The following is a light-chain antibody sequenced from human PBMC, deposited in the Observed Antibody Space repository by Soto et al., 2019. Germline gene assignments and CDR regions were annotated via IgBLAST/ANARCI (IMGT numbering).Light chain of an antibody. V-gene: IGLV1-40*01. CDR3: QSYDTTLSGLV. Sequence: QSALTQPPSVSGAPGQRVTISCTGSASNLGAKYAVHWYQHLPGTAPKLLIYDNIHRPSGVTDRFSGSKSDTSASLAITGLQAEDEADYYCQSYDTTLSGLVFGGGTKVTVL. CDR2: DNI. CDR1: ASNLGAKYA. J-gene: IGLJ3*02.